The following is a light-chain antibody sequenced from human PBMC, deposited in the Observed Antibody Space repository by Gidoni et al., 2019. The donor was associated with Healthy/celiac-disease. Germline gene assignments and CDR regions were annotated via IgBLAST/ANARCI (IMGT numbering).Light chain of an antibody. V-gene: IGLV1-40*01. J-gene: IGLJ3*02. CDR2: GSS. CDR1: SSNIGADSD. CDR3: QSYDTRLSGPV. Sequence: QSVLTQPPSVSGAPGQRVTISCTGSSSNIGADSDVHWYQQLPGTAPKLLIYGSSNRPSGVPDRFSGSKSGTSASLAITGLQAEDEADYYCQSYDTRLSGPVFGGGTKLTVL.